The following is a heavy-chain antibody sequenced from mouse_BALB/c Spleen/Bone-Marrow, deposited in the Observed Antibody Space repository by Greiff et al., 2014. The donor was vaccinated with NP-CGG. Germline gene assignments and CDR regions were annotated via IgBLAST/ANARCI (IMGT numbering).Heavy chain of an antibody. D-gene: IGHD1-1*01. Sequence: EVKLMESGAELVKPGASVKFSCTASGFNIKDTYMHWVKQRPEQGLEWIGRIDPANGNTKYDPKFQGKATITADTSSNTAYLQLSSLTSEDTAGYYCARYYYGYYFDYWGQGTTLTVSS. CDR3: ARYYYGYYFDY. J-gene: IGHJ2*01. CDR1: GFNIKDTY. V-gene: IGHV14-3*02. CDR2: IDPANGNT.